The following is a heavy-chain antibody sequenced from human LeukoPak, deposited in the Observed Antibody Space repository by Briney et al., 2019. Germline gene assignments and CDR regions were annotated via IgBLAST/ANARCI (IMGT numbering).Heavy chain of an antibody. Sequence: ASVKVSCKASGYTFTGYYMHWVRQAPGQGLEWMGRINPNSGGTNYAQKFQGRVTTTRDTSISTAHMELSRMRSDDTAVYYCARDIYFLEPPPYYFDYWGQGTLVTVSS. J-gene: IGHJ4*02. D-gene: IGHD2/OR15-2a*01. CDR1: GYTFTGYY. CDR2: INPNSGGT. V-gene: IGHV1-2*06. CDR3: ARDIYFLEPPPYYFDY.